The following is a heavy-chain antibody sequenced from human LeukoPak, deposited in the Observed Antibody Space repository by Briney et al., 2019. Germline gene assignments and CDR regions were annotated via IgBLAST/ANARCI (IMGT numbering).Heavy chain of an antibody. CDR2: IIPIFGTA. CDR1: GGTFSSYA. CDR3: AADGTDAAFDI. J-gene: IGHJ3*02. Sequence: ASVKVSCKASGGTFSSYAISWVRQAPGQGLEWMGGIIPIFGTANYAQKFQGRVTITTDESTSTAYMELSSLRSEDTAVYYCAADGTDAAFDIWGQGTMVTVSS. V-gene: IGHV1-69*05.